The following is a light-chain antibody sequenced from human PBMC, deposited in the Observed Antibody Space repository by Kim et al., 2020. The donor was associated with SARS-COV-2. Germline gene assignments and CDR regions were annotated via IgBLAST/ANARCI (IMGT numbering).Light chain of an antibody. J-gene: IGLJ1*01. V-gene: IGLV1-40*01. CDR3: QTYDSSLTGV. Sequence: GQRVTLSSTGSSADIGAGYDVHWYQQFPGSAPKLLIFGDSNRPSGVPDRFSASKSGSSASLAIAGLQAEDEADYYCQTYDSSLTGVFGTGTKVTVL. CDR2: GDS. CDR1: SADIGAGYD.